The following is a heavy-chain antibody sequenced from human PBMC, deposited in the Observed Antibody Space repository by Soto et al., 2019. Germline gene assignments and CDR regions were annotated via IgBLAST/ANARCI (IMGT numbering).Heavy chain of an antibody. Sequence: QVQLVQSGAEVKKPGASVKVSCKASGITFSTYAIHWVRQAPGQSLEWMGWINTGNGNPRYSQNFQGRVTLTRDTSASTAYTDLSSLRSEDTSIDYCARAISGYVTWGQGTLVTVSS. D-gene: IGHD5-12*01. J-gene: IGHJ5*02. CDR1: GITFSTYA. CDR2: INTGNGNP. CDR3: ARAISGYVT. V-gene: IGHV1-3*04.